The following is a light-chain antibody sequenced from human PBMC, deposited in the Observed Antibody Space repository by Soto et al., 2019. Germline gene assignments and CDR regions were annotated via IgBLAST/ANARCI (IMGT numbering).Light chain of an antibody. Sequence: QSALTQPASVSGSPGQSITISCTGTSSDVGGYNYVSWYQQHPGKAPKLMIFDVSNRPSGVSNRFSGSKSGNTASLTISGLXXXXXXXXXXSSYTSSSTLYVFGTGTKLTXL. CDR2: DVS. V-gene: IGLV2-14*01. CDR3: SSYTSSSTLYV. J-gene: IGLJ1*01. CDR1: SSDVGGYNY.